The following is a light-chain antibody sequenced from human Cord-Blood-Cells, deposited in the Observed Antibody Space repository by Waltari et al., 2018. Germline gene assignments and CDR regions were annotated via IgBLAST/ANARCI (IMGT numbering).Light chain of an antibody. CDR1: SSDVGGYNY. CDR2: DVS. Sequence: QSALTQPASVSGSPGQSITISCTGTSSDVGGYNYVSWYQQHPVKAPKLMIYDVSNRPSGVSNRFSGAKSGNTASLTIFGLQAEDEAYYYCSSYTSSSTLYVFGTGTKVTVL. J-gene: IGLJ1*01. V-gene: IGLV2-14*01. CDR3: SSYTSSSTLYV.